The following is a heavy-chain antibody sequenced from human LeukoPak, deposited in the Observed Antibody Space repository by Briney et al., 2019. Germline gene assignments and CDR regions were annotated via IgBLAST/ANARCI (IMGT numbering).Heavy chain of an antibody. D-gene: IGHD4-11*01. CDR2: IYYSGST. Sequence: SETLSLTCTVSGGSISSSSYYWGWIRQPPGKGLEWIGSIYYSGSTYYNPSLKSRVTISVDTSKNQFSLKLSSVTAADTAVYYCASDDYNNYVGGPFDYWGQGTLVTVSS. CDR1: GGSISSSSYY. J-gene: IGHJ4*02. CDR3: ASDDYNNYVGGPFDY. V-gene: IGHV4-39*01.